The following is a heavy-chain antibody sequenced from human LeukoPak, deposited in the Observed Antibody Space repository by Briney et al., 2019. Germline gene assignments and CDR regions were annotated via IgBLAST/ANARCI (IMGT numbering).Heavy chain of an antibody. V-gene: IGHV3-48*01. Sequence: PGGSLRLSCAASGFTFSSYSMNWVRQAPGKGLEWVSYISSSSSTIYYADSVKGRFTISRDNSENTLYLQMNSLRTEDTAVYYCARIGFGYSYGQGFDYWGQGTLVSVSS. J-gene: IGHJ4*02. CDR2: ISSSSSTI. CDR3: ARIGFGYSYGQGFDY. CDR1: GFTFSSYS. D-gene: IGHD5-18*01.